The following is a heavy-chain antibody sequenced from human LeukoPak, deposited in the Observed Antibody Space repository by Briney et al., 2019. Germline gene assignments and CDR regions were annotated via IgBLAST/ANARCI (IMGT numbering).Heavy chain of an antibody. CDR1: GFTFSSYA. Sequence: GGSLRLSCAASGFTFSSYAMHWVRQAPGKGLEWVAVISYDGSNKYYADSVKGRFTISRDNSKNTLYLQMNSLRAEDTAVYYCARPLSYYYDSSGYYGFDYWGQGTLVTVSS. D-gene: IGHD3-22*01. CDR2: ISYDGSNK. CDR3: ARPLSYYYDSSGYYGFDY. V-gene: IGHV3-30-3*01. J-gene: IGHJ4*02.